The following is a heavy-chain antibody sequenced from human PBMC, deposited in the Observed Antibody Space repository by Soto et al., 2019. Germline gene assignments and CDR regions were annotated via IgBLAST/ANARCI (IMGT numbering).Heavy chain of an antibody. V-gene: IGHV4-39*02. D-gene: IGHD2-15*01. J-gene: IGHJ4*02. Sequence: QLQLQESGPGLVKPSETLSLTCTVSGGSINSNNYYWAWIRQPPGKGLAWFASIYHDGSVYYNTSLKCRVTITRDTSKNQFSLMLTSVTAADTAVYYCATVVGAATRHTDFDSWGQGTLVTVSS. CDR1: GGSINSNNYY. CDR2: IYHDGSV. CDR3: ATVVGAATRHTDFDS.